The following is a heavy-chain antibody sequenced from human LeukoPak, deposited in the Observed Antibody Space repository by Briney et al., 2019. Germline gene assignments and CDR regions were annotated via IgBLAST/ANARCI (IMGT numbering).Heavy chain of an antibody. CDR1: GGSISSYY. J-gene: IGHJ6*03. Sequence: KPSETLSLTCTVSGGSISSYYWSWIRQPPGKGLERIGYIYTSGSTNYNPSLKSRVTISVDTSKNQFSLKLSSVTAADTAVYYCARRGSYYYYYMDVWGKGTTVTVSS. D-gene: IGHD3-10*01. CDR3: ARRGSYYYYYMDV. CDR2: IYTSGST. V-gene: IGHV4-4*09.